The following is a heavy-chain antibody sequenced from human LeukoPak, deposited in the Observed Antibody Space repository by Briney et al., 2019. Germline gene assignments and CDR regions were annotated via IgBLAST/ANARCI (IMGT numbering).Heavy chain of an antibody. V-gene: IGHV4-34*01. CDR3: ARGFRRIVGATYDY. J-gene: IGHJ4*02. CDR1: GGSFSGYY. D-gene: IGHD1-26*01. Sequence: SETLPLTCAVYGGSFSGYYWSWIRQPPGKGLEWIGEINHSGSTNYNPSLKSRVTISVDTSKNQFSLKLSSVTAADTAVYYCARGFRRIVGATYDYWGQGTLVTVSS. CDR2: INHSGST.